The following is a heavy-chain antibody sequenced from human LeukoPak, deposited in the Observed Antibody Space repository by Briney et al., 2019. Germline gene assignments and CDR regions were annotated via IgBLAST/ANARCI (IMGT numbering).Heavy chain of an antibody. V-gene: IGHV4-59*01. J-gene: IGHJ3*02. CDR3: ARTLLDNRIYYDFWSGYRQEDAFDI. D-gene: IGHD3-3*01. Sequence: SETLSLTCTVSGRSTSSYYWSWIRQPPGKGLECIGYIYYSGTTNYNPSLKSRVTISVDTSKNQFSLKLSSVTAADTAVYYCARTLLDNRIYYDFWSGYRQEDAFDIWGQGTMVTVSS. CDR2: IYYSGTT. CDR1: GRSTSSYY.